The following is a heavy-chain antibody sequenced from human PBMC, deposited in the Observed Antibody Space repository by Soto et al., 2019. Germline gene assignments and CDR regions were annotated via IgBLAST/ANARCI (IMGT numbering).Heavy chain of an antibody. CDR3: ARDAPTIAAQDDY. Sequence: QVQLVQSGAEVKKPGASVKVSCKASGYTFTSYDINWVRQATGQGLEWMGWMNPNSGNTGYAEKLQGRVTMTTDTXTSIAYMELRSLRSDDTAVYYCARDAPTIAAQDDYWGQGTLVTVSS. D-gene: IGHD6-13*01. CDR2: MNPNSGNT. J-gene: IGHJ4*02. CDR1: GYTFTSYD. V-gene: IGHV1-8*01.